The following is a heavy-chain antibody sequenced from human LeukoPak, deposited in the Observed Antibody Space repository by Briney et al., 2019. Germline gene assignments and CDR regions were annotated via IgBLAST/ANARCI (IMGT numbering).Heavy chain of an antibody. CDR1: GFTFSNYA. D-gene: IGHD6-13*01. V-gene: IGHV3-23*01. J-gene: IGHJ4*02. CDR2: IGASDDST. Sequence: AGGSLRLSCAASGFTFSNYAMSWVRQAPGKGLEWVPAIGASDDSTYYANSVKGRFTISRDNSKNTLYLQMNSLRAEDTAVYYCAKGSWLDCWGQGTLVTVSS. CDR3: AKGSWLDC.